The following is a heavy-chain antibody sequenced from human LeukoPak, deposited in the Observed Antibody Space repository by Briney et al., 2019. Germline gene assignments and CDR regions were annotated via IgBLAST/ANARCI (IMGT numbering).Heavy chain of an antibody. CDR1: GFTFSSYT. CDR2: ISGSSRYI. V-gene: IGHV3-21*01. J-gene: IGHJ4*02. D-gene: IGHD3-22*01. Sequence: GGSLRLSCAASGFTFSSYTMNWVRQAPEKGREWVSSISGSSRYIYYADSVKGRFTISRDYSLFLQMNSLRAEDTAVYYCARELVDTSGHYYLDYWGQGTLVTVSS. CDR3: ARELVDTSGHYYLDY.